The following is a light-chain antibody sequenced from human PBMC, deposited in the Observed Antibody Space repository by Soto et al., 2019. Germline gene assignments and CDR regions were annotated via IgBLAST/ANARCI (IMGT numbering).Light chain of an antibody. Sequence: EIVLTQSPATLSLSPGERATLSCRASQSVTNNYLAWYQQKPGRAPRLLIYDATSRPTGVPDRFTGSGSGTDFTLTITSLEPEDFAVYYCQYYGRTGTFGQGTKVDIK. CDR3: QYYGRTGT. V-gene: IGKV3D-20*01. J-gene: IGKJ1*01. CDR2: DAT. CDR1: QSVTNNY.